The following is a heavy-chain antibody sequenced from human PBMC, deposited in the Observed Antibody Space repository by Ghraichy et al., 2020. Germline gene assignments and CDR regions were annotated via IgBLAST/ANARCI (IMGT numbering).Heavy chain of an antibody. D-gene: IGHD6-19*01. CDR2: ISYDGSNK. CDR1: GFTFSSYA. CDR3: ARDQAVAGQYYYYGMDV. J-gene: IGHJ6*02. Sequence: SCAASGFTFSSYAMHWVRQAPGKGLEWVAVISYDGSNKYYADSVKGRFTISRDNSKNTLYLQMNSLRAEDTAVYYCARDQAVAGQYYYYGMDVWGQGTTVTVSS. V-gene: IGHV3-30-3*01.